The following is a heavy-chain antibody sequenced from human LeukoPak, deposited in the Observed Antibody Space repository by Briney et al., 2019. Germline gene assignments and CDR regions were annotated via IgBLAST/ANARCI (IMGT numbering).Heavy chain of an antibody. CDR1: GFTFSSYG. CDR3: AKPQTRPTDYFDY. D-gene: IGHD4-17*01. Sequence: GRSLRLSCAASGFTFSSYGMHWVRQAPGKGLEWVAFISYDGSNKYYADSVKGRFTISRDNSKNTLYLQMNSLRAEDTAVYYCAKPQTRPTDYFDYWGQGTLVTVSS. J-gene: IGHJ4*02. CDR2: ISYDGSNK. V-gene: IGHV3-30*18.